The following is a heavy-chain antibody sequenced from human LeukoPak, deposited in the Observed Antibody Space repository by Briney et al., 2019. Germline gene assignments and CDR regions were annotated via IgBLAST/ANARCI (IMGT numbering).Heavy chain of an antibody. CDR1: GYTFTDYY. CDR2: VDPEDGET. D-gene: IGHD1-7*01. J-gene: IGHJ4*02. Sequence: ASVKVSCKASGYTFTDYYMHWVQQAPGKGLEWMGLVDPEDGETIYAEKFQGRVTITADTSTDTAYMELSSLRPEDTAVYYCALQLELSFPLVYWGQGTLVTVSS. CDR3: ALQLELSFPLVY. V-gene: IGHV1-69-2*01.